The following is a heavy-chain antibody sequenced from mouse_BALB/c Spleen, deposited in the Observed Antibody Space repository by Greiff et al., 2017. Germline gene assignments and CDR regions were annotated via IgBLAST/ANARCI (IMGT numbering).Heavy chain of an antibody. Sequence: EVKLVESGGGLVQPGGSLKLSCAASGFTFSSYGMSWVRQTPDKRLELVATINSNGGSTYYPDSVKGRFTISRDNAKNTLYLQMSRLKSEDTAMYYCARDGRYGAMDYWGQGTSVTVSS. V-gene: IGHV5-6-3*01. CDR3: ARDGRYGAMDY. D-gene: IGHD1-1*02. CDR2: INSNGGST. CDR1: GFTFSSYG. J-gene: IGHJ4*01.